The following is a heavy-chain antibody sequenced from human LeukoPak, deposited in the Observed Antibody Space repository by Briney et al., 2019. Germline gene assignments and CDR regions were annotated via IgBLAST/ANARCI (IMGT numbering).Heavy chain of an antibody. Sequence: GGSLRLSCAASGFTVSSNYMSWVRQAPGKGLEWVSVIYSGGSTYYADSVKGRFTISRDNSKNTLYLQMNSLRAEDTAVYYCARATWVPLLWFRESNTGAFDIWGQGTMVTVSS. J-gene: IGHJ3*02. CDR2: IYSGGST. CDR1: GFTVSSNY. V-gene: IGHV3-53*01. D-gene: IGHD3-10*01. CDR3: ARATWVPLLWFRESNTGAFDI.